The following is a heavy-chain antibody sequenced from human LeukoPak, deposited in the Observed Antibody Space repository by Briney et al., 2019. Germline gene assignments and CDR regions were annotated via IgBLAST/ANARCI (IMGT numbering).Heavy chain of an antibody. CDR1: RGSISPDH. D-gene: IGHD3-3*02. CDR2: IFYTGRA. V-gene: IGHV4-59*08. CDR3: ARLVDGIYTRVDS. Sequence: SEILSLTCTVSRGSISPDHCAWIRQPPGKGLEWIGYIFYTGRARYNPSLESRVTLTVDMPKNQVSLKLNSVTAADTAIYYCARLVDGIYTRVDSWGQGTLVTVSP. J-gene: IGHJ4*02.